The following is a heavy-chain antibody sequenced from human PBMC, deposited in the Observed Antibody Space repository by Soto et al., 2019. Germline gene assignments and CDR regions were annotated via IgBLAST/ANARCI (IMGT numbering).Heavy chain of an antibody. D-gene: IGHD6-13*01. Sequence: DVQLLESGGGLVQPGGSLRLSCTASGFPFNTKSMTWVRLAPGKGLEWVSALTATSGRPYYADSVKGRFTISRDNSKNTLYLQMNNLGAEDTAFYYCAKDLRGPEAGTWYLDLWGRGTLVTVSS. CDR1: GFPFNTKS. CDR2: LTATSGRP. V-gene: IGHV3-23*01. CDR3: AKDLRGPEAGTWYLDL. J-gene: IGHJ2*01.